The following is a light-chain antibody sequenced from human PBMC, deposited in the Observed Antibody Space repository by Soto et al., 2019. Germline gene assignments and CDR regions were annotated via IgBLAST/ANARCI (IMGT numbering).Light chain of an antibody. J-gene: IGKJ2*02. CDR2: GAS. V-gene: IGKV3-15*01. CDR1: QSVSTK. Sequence: ETVMTQSPATLSVSPGQRATLSCRASQSVSTKLAWYQQRPGQAPRLLIYGASTRATGIPARFSGSGSGTDFTLTISSLQSEDFAVYYCQQYNDWPPCTFGQGTKLEIK. CDR3: QQYNDWPPCT.